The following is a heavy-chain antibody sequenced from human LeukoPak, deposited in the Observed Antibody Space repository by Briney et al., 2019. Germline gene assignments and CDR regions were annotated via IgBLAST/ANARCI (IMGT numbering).Heavy chain of an antibody. CDR1: GFSLSGDW. V-gene: IGHV3-7*01. Sequence: PGGSLRLSCVGSGFSLSGDWMTWVRQAPGTGLEWVANIREDGGETYYVDSVKGRFTISRDNAKNSLYLQMNNLRAEDTAVSFCARPVNRLFLFWGPGTLVTVSS. J-gene: IGHJ4*02. D-gene: IGHD2-21*01. CDR2: IREDGGET. CDR3: ARPVNRLFLF.